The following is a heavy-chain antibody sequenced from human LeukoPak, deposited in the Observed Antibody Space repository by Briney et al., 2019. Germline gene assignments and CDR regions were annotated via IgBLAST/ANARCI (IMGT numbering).Heavy chain of an antibody. CDR2: IYHSGST. J-gene: IGHJ6*04. D-gene: IGHD3-10*01. Sequence: SETLSLTCAVSGGSISSGGYSWSWIRQPPGKGLEWIGYIYHSGSTYYNPSLKSRVTISVDRSKNQFSLKLSSVTAADTAVYYRARGLKPDYYGSGGVSMDVWGKGTTVTVSS. CDR3: ARGLKPDYYGSGGVSMDV. V-gene: IGHV4-30-2*01. CDR1: GGSISSGGYS.